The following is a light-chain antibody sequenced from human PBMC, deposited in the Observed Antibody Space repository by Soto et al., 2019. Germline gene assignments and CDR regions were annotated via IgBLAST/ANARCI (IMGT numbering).Light chain of an antibody. CDR1: QSISSC. CDR3: QQSYSTPLT. J-gene: IGKJ4*02. Sequence: DIQMTQSPSSLSASVGDRVTITCRASQSISSCLNWYQQKPGKAPKLLIYAASSLQSGVPSRFSGSGSGTDFTLTISSQQPEDFATYYCQQSYSTPLTFGGGTKVEIK. CDR2: AAS. V-gene: IGKV1-39*01.